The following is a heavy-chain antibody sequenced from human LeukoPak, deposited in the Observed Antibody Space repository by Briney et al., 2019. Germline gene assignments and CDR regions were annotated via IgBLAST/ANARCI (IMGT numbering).Heavy chain of an antibody. CDR2: IYSGGST. Sequence: GGSLRLSCAASEFSVGSNYMTWVRQAPGKGLEWVSLIYSGGSTYYADSVKGRFTISRDNSKNTLYLQMNSLRAEDTAVYYCAKHDYWGQGTLVTVSS. V-gene: IGHV3-66*04. CDR3: AKHDY. CDR1: EFSVGSNY. J-gene: IGHJ4*02.